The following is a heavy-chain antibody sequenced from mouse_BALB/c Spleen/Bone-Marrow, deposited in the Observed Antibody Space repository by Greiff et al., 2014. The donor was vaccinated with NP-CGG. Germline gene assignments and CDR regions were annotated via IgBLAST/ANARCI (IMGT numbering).Heavy chain of an antibody. CDR1: GFNIKDTY. V-gene: IGHV14-3*02. CDR2: IDPANGNT. D-gene: IGHD1-1*01. Sequence: VQLKESGAELVKPGASVKLSCTASGFNIKDTYMHWVKQRPEQGLEWIGRIDPANGNTKYDPKFQGRATITADTSSNTAYLQLSSRASEDTAFYYCAPYYYGSSQFAYWGQGTLVTVS. CDR3: APYYYGSSQFAY. J-gene: IGHJ3*01.